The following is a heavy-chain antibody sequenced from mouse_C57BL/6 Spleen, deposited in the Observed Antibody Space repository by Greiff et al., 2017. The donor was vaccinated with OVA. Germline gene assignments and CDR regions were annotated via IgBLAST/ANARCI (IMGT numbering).Heavy chain of an antibody. CDR3: TRYGSYYWYFDV. V-gene: IGHV6-6*01. CDR1: GFTFSDAW. Sequence: EVQVVESGGGLVQPGGSMKLSCAASGFTFSDAWMDWVRQSPEKGLEWVAEIRNKANNHATYYAESVKGRFTISRDDSKSSVYLQMNSLRAEDTGIYYCTRYGSYYWYFDVWGTGTTVTVSS. J-gene: IGHJ1*03. D-gene: IGHD1-1*01. CDR2: IRNKANNHAT.